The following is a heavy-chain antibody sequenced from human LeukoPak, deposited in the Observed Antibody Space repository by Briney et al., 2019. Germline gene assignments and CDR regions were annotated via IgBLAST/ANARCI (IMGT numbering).Heavy chain of an antibody. D-gene: IGHD1-26*01. CDR2: ISYDGRNK. Sequence: QPGGSLRLSCGASGFTFSRFGIHWVRQAPGKGLEWVSVISYDGRNKHYADSVKGRFTISRDNSKNTLFLQMNSLRAEDTAVYYCAKGGKWDVTPFDYWGQGTLVTVSS. V-gene: IGHV3-30*04. CDR1: GFTFSRFG. CDR3: AKGGKWDVTPFDY. J-gene: IGHJ4*02.